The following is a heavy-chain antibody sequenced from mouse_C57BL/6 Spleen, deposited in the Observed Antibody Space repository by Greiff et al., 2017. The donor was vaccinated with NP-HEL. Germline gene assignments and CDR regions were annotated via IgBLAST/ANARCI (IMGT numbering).Heavy chain of an antibody. D-gene: IGHD2-3*01. CDR3: ARWEMGYWYFDV. CDR1: GFNIKDYY. V-gene: IGHV14-2*01. J-gene: IGHJ1*03. Sequence: EVQLQQSGAELVKPGASVKLSCTASGFNIKDYYMHWVKQRTEQGLEWIGRIDPEDGETKYAPKFKGKATITADTSSNTAYLQLSSLTSEDTAVYYCARWEMGYWYFDVWGTGTTVTVSS. CDR2: IDPEDGET.